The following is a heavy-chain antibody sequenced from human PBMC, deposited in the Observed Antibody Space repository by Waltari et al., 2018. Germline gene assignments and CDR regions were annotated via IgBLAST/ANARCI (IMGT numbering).Heavy chain of an antibody. Sequence: QVRLQESGPGLVKPSETLSLTCTVSAASISNYYWSWIRQPPGKGLEWIAYIYFSGSTSDNPSLKSRVAISGDTSKKQFSLRLSSVTAADTAVYYCARGDTSNWFASYFDFWGQGILVSVSS. D-gene: IGHD3-10*01. J-gene: IGHJ4*02. CDR2: IYFSGST. CDR1: AASISNYY. V-gene: IGHV4-59*01. CDR3: ARGDTSNWFASYFDF.